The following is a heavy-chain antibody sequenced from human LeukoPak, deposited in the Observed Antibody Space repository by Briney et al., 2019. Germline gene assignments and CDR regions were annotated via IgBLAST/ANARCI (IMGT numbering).Heavy chain of an antibody. Sequence: SETLSLTCTVSGGSIFSYYWGWIRQPPGKGLEWIGSIYYSGSTYYNPSLKSRVTISVDTSKNQFSLKLSSVTAADTAVYYCAGYHGDAFDIWGQGTMVTVSS. V-gene: IGHV4-39*01. CDR3: AGYHGDAFDI. J-gene: IGHJ3*02. D-gene: IGHD6-13*01. CDR1: GGSIFSYY. CDR2: IYYSGST.